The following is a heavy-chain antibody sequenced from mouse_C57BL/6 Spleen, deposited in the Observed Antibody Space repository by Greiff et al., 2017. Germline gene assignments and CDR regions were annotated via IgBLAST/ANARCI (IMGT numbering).Heavy chain of an antibody. V-gene: IGHV1-80*01. D-gene: IGHD1-1*01. CDR3: AKRGYYGSSYVFAY. J-gene: IGHJ3*01. Sequence: QVQLQQSGAELVKPGASVKISCKASGYAFSSYWMNWVKQRPGKGLEWIGQIYPGDGDTNYNGKFKGKATLTADKSSSTAYMQLSSLTSEDSAVYFCAKRGYYGSSYVFAYWGQGTLVTVSA. CDR2: IYPGDGDT. CDR1: GYAFSSYW.